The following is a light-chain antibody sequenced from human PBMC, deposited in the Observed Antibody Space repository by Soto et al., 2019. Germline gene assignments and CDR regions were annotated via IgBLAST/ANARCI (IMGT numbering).Light chain of an antibody. CDR2: DAS. V-gene: IGKV1-5*01. J-gene: IGKJ1*01. CDR1: QSINRR. CDR3: QQYNSYPWT. Sequence: DIQMTQSPSTLSASVGDRVTITCRASQSINRRLAWYQQKPGKAPNVLIYDASALESGVPARFSGGDSGTEFTLTISSLQPDDFATFYCQQYNSYPWTFGQGTKVDI.